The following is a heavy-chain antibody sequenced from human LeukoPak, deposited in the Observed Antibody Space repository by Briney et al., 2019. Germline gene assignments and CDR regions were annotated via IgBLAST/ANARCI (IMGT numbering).Heavy chain of an antibody. V-gene: IGHV1-69*13. J-gene: IGHJ3*02. D-gene: IGHD6-13*01. Sequence: VASVKVSCKASGGTFSSYAISWVRQAPGQGLEWMGGIIPIFGTANYAQKFQGRVTITADESTSTAYMELSSLRSEDTAVYYCARWDSSSWYGSDAFDIWGQGTMVTVSS. CDR2: IIPIFGTA. CDR3: ARWDSSSWYGSDAFDI. CDR1: GGTFSSYA.